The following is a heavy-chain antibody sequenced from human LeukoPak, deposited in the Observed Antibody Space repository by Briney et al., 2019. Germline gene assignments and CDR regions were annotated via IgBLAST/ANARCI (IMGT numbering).Heavy chain of an antibody. Sequence: GGSLRLSCAASGFTFSNAWMSWVRQAPGKGLEWVGRIKSNTDGGTTAYAAPVKGRFTISRDDSKNTLYLQMNSLKSEDTAVYYCTTEYAGRASGGEWFAPWGQGTLVTVSS. CDR3: TTEYAGRASGGEWFAP. V-gene: IGHV3-15*01. CDR2: IKSNTDGGTT. CDR1: GFTFSNAW. J-gene: IGHJ5*02. D-gene: IGHD1-26*01.